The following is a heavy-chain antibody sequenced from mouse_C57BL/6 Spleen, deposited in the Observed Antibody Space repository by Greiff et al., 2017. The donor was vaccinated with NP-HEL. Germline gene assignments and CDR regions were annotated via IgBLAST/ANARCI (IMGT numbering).Heavy chain of an antibody. CDR1: GFSFNTYA. V-gene: IGHV10-1*01. D-gene: IGHD2-3*01. Sequence: EVKLVESGGGLVQPKGSLKLSCAASGFSFNTYAMNWVRQAPGKGLEWVARIRSKSNNYATYYADSVKDRFTISRDDSESMLYLQMNNLKTEDTAMYYCVIGYYRNYYAMDYWGQGTSVTVSS. J-gene: IGHJ4*01. CDR2: IRSKSNNYAT. CDR3: VIGYYRNYYAMDY.